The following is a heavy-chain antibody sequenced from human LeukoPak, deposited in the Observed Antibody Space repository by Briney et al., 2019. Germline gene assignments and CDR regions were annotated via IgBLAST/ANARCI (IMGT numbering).Heavy chain of an antibody. CDR1: GYTFTGYY. Sequence: ASVKVSCKASGYTFTGYYMHWVRQAPGQGLGWMGWISAYNGNTNYAQNLQGRVTMTTDTSTRIAYMELRSLGSDDTAIYYCARFSIPANWFDPWGQGTLVTVSS. V-gene: IGHV1-18*04. CDR2: ISAYNGNT. CDR3: ARFSIPANWFDP. D-gene: IGHD6-25*01. J-gene: IGHJ5*02.